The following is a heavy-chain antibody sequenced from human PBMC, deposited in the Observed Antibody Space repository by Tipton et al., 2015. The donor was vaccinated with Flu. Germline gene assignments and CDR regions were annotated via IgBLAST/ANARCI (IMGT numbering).Heavy chain of an antibody. J-gene: IGHJ2*01. CDR1: GYSISSGFY. V-gene: IGHV4-38-2*01. D-gene: IGHD6-6*01. CDR3: ARYSSSVATYWYFDL. Sequence: LRLSCAVSGYSISSGFYWGWIRQPPGKRLEWIGTIYHSGSPNYNPSLKSRVTISKDTSKNQFSLTLNFVTAADTAMYYCARYSSSVATYWYFDLWGRGTLVTVSS. CDR2: IYHSGSP.